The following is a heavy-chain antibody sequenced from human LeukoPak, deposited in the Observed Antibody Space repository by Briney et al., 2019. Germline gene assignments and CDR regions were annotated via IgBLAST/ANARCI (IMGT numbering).Heavy chain of an antibody. Sequence: GGSLRLSCAASGFTFSSYAMSWVRQAPGKGLEWVSAISGSGASTYYADSVKGRFTISRDNSKSTLYLQMNSLRAEDTAVYYCAKGRAVEVVAAFNYWGQGTVVTVSS. CDR1: GFTFSSYA. J-gene: IGHJ4*02. CDR2: ISGSGAST. V-gene: IGHV3-23*01. CDR3: AKGRAVEVVAAFNY. D-gene: IGHD2-15*01.